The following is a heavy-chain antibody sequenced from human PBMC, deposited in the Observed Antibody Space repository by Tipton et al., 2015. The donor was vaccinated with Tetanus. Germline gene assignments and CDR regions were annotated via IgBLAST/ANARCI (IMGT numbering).Heavy chain of an antibody. CDR2: IKRDGSEK. J-gene: IGHJ6*02. V-gene: IGHV3-7*01. Sequence: GSLRLSCAASGFTFSTYWMTWVRQAPGKGLEWVANIKRDGSEKYYVDSVKGRFTISRDNAKNSLYLEMNSLRADDTAVYYCARDHRPTSRGSESYYYYGLDVWGQGTTVTVSS. D-gene: IGHD3-10*01. CDR1: GFTFSTYW. CDR3: ARDHRPTSRGSESYYYYGLDV.